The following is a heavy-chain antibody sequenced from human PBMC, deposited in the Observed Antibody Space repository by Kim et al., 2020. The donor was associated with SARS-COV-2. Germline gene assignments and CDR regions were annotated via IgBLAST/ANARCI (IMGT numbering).Heavy chain of an antibody. CDR2: ISGTGGST. Sequence: GGSLRLSCAASGFTFSSYAMSWVRQAPGNGLEWVSSISGTGGSTYHADSVKGRFTISRDNSKNTLYLQMNSLRAEDTAVYYCAKTRGYCSGGSCYQDYWGQGTLVTVSS. V-gene: IGHV3-23*01. CDR3: AKTRGYCSGGSCYQDY. CDR1: GFTFSSYA. J-gene: IGHJ4*02. D-gene: IGHD2-15*01.